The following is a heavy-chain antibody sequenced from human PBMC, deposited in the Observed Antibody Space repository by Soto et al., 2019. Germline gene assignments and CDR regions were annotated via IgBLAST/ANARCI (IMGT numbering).Heavy chain of an antibody. CDR3: ARDLREYCSGGSCYSRLGWFDP. D-gene: IGHD2-15*01. J-gene: IGHJ5*02. CDR1: GYTFTSYY. V-gene: IGHV1-46*01. Sequence: QVQLVQSGAEVKKPGASVKVSCKASGYTFTSYYMHWVRQAPGQGLEWMGIINPSGGSTSYAQKFQGRVTMTRDTSPSTVYMELSSLRSEDTAVYYCARDLREYCSGGSCYSRLGWFDPWGQGTLVTVSS. CDR2: INPSGGST.